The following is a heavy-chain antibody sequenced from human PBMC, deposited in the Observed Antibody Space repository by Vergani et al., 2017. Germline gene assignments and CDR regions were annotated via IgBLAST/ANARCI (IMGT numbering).Heavy chain of an antibody. CDR2: ISSSGSTI. CDR3: AREGFLEWFPFDY. Sequence: VQLVESGGGVVQPGRSLRLSCAASGFTFSSYAMHWVRQAPGKGLEWVSYISSSGSTIYYADSVKGRFTISRDNAKKSLYLQMNSLRAEDTAVYYCAREGFLEWFPFDYWGQGTLVTVSS. CDR1: GFTFSSYA. J-gene: IGHJ4*02. V-gene: IGHV3-48*04. D-gene: IGHD3-3*01.